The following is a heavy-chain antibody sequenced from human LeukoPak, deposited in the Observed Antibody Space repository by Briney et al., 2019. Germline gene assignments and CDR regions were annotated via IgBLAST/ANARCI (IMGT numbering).Heavy chain of an antibody. D-gene: IGHD1-1*01. Sequence: GGSLRLSCAASGFTFSSYSMNWVRQAPGKGLEWVSSISSSSSYIYYADSVKGRFTISRDNAKNSLYLQMNSLRAEDTAAYYCARDLSRGTTFDYWGQGTLVTVSS. J-gene: IGHJ4*02. CDR2: ISSSSSYI. CDR3: ARDLSRGTTFDY. CDR1: GFTFSSYS. V-gene: IGHV3-21*01.